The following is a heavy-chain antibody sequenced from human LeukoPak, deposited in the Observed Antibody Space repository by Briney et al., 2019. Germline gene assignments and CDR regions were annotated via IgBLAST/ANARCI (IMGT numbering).Heavy chain of an antibody. D-gene: IGHD1-14*01. J-gene: IGHJ5*02. V-gene: IGHV4-31*03. CDR2: IYYSGST. CDR1: GGSISSGGYY. CDR3: ARDSTEGGSSHWFDP. Sequence: SQTLSLTCTVSGGSISSGGYYWSWIRQHPGKGLEWIGNIYYSGSTYCNPSLKSRVTISVDTSKNQFSLKLSSVTAADTAVYYCARDSTEGGSSHWFDPWGQGTLVTVSS.